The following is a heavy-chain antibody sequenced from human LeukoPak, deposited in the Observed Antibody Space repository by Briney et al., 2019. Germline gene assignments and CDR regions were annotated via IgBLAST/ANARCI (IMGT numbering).Heavy chain of an antibody. V-gene: IGHV3-13*01. Sequence: GGSLRLSCAASGFSFSSYDMHWVRQATGKGLEWVSAIGTAGDTYYPGSVRCRFTVSRENAKNSLYLQMNSLRAGDAAVYYCARAGGYSYGYDYWGQGALVTVSS. CDR1: GFSFSSYD. J-gene: IGHJ4*02. D-gene: IGHD5-18*01. CDR3: ARAGGYSYGYDY. CDR2: IGTAGDT.